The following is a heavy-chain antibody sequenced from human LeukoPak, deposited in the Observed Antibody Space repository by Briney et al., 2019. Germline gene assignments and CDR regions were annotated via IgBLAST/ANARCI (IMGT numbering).Heavy chain of an antibody. CDR2: IIPIFGTA. J-gene: IGHJ4*02. D-gene: IGHD1-26*01. V-gene: IGHV1-69*13. CDR3: ARDLVGRLDY. CDR1: GGTFSSYA. Sequence: RASVKVSCTASGGTFSSYAISWVRQAPGQGLEWMGGIIPIFGTANYAQKFQGRVTITADESTNTAYMELSSLRSEDTAVYYCARDLVGRLDYWGQGTLVTVSS.